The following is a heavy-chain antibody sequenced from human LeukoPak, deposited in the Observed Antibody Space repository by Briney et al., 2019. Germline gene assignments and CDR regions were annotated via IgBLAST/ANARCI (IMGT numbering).Heavy chain of an antibody. CDR1: GFTVSSNY. D-gene: IGHD4-23*01. J-gene: IGHJ4*02. V-gene: IGHV3-53*01. CDR2: IYSGGST. Sequence: GGSLRLSCAASGFTVSSNYMSWVRQAPGKGLEWVSVIYSGGSTYYADSVKGRFTISRDNSKNTLYLQMNSLKTEDTAVYYCTTDPYGGNSKYFDYWGQGTLVTVSS. CDR3: TTDPYGGNSKYFDY.